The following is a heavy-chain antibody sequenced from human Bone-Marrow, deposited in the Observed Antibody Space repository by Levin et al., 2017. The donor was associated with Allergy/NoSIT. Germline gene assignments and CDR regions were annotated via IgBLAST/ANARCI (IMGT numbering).Heavy chain of an antibody. CDR2: ILYSGST. CDR3: ARSVAGEFDY. V-gene: IGHV4-59*01. Sequence: PSETLSLTCTVSGGSISGYYWSWVRQPPGKGLEWVGHILYSGSTNYNPSLKSRVTISINTSKNQFSLNLTSVTAADTAFYYCARSVAGEFDYWGQGTLVTVSS. D-gene: IGHD3-10*01. CDR1: GGSISGYY. J-gene: IGHJ4*02.